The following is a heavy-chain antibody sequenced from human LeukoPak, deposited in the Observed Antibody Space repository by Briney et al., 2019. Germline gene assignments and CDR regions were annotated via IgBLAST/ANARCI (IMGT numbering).Heavy chain of an antibody. Sequence: PSETLSLTCAVSGYSISSGYYWGWIRQPPGKGLEWIGSIYHRGSTYYNPSLKSRVTISVDTSKNQFSLKLSSVTAADTAVYYCAAHRPPGYCSGGSCYSRGYFDYWGQGTLVTVSS. CDR1: GYSISSGYY. V-gene: IGHV4-38-2*01. J-gene: IGHJ4*02. CDR3: AAHRPPGYCSGGSCYSRGYFDY. CDR2: IYHRGST. D-gene: IGHD2-15*01.